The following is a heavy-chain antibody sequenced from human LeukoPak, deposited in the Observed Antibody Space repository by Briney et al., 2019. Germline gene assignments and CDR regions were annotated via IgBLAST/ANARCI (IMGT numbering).Heavy chain of an antibody. CDR3: ARSSPELWFGELLTWYYYYGMDV. D-gene: IGHD3-10*01. CDR2: IGSSGSTI. V-gene: IGHV3-48*03. J-gene: IGHJ6*04. Sequence: PGGSLRLSCAASGFTFSSYEMNWVRQAPGKGLEWVSYIGSSGSTIYYADSVKGRFTISRDNAKNSLYLQMNSLRAEDTAVYYCARSSPELWFGELLTWYYYYGMDVWGKGTTVTVSS. CDR1: GFTFSSYE.